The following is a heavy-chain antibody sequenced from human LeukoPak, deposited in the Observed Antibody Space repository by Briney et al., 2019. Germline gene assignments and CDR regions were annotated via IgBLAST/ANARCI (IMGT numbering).Heavy chain of an antibody. CDR1: GGSIGRSDNY. J-gene: IGHJ3*02. D-gene: IGHD1-26*01. CDR2: IYYSGST. Sequence: SETLSLTCTVYGGSIGRSDNYWGWIRQPPGKGLEWVASIYYSGSTYYNPSLKSRVTISVDTSKNQFSLKLTSVTAADTALYYCARAGRWEGRPRAFDIWGQGTMVTVSS. CDR3: ARAGRWEGRPRAFDI. V-gene: IGHV4-39*07.